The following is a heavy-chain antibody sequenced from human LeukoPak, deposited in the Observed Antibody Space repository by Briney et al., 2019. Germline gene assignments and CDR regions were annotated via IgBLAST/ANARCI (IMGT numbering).Heavy chain of an antibody. J-gene: IGHJ4*02. Sequence: GGSLRLSCAASGFTFSSHHINWVRQAPGKGLEWVSSISSNSDYIYYADSVKGRFTISRDNAKNSLYLHMTALRAEDTAIYYCGRIFNIWGTFRNTWGQGTQVTVSS. V-gene: IGHV3-21*01. CDR3: GRIFNIWGTFRNT. D-gene: IGHD3-16*02. CDR1: GFTFSSHH. CDR2: ISSNSDYI.